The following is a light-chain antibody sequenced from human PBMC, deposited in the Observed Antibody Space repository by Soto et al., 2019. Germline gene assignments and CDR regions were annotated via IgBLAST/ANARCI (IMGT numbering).Light chain of an antibody. CDR1: SSDVNS. V-gene: IGLV2-14*01. CDR3: SSYTDASTLDVV. J-gene: IGLJ2*01. CDR2: EVT. Sequence: QSALTQPASVSGSPGHSITISCTGISSDVNSVSRYQQHPGKAPKLIIYEVTNRPSGVSNRFSGSKSDYTASLTISGLQAEDEADYYCSSYTDASTLDVVFGGGTKVTVL.